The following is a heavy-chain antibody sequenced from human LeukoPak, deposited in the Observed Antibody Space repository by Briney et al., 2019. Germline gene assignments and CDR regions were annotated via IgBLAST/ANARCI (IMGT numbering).Heavy chain of an antibody. J-gene: IGHJ5*02. CDR1: GGSISSYY. CDR2: IYYSGST. V-gene: IGHV4-59*01. D-gene: IGHD2-2*01. CDR3: ARVGYCSSTSCYGDSIWFDP. Sequence: SETLSLTCTVSGGSISSYYWSWIRQPPGKGLEWIAYIYYSGSTNYNPSLKSRVTISVDTSKNQFSLKLSSVTAADTAVYYCARVGYCSSTSCYGDSIWFDPWGQGTLVTASS.